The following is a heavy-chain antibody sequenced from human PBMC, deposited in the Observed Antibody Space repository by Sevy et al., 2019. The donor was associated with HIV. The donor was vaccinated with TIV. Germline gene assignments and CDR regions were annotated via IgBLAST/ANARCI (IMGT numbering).Heavy chain of an antibody. CDR3: ARVPLYSDSHINDY. CDR1: GFTFRNFW. Sequence: GGSLRLSCAVSGFTFRNFWMSWVRQAPGKGLEWVANIRQDGSEKYYVDSVRGRFTISRDNAKNSLFLQLNSLRADDTAVYYCARVPLYSDSHINDYWGQGTLVTVSS. CDR2: IRQDGSEK. D-gene: IGHD3-22*01. V-gene: IGHV3-7*01. J-gene: IGHJ4*02.